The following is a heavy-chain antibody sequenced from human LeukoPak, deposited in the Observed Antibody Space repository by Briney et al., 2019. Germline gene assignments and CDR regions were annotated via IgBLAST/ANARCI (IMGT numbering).Heavy chain of an antibody. CDR3: ARGKTKAAAGLRFDP. J-gene: IGHJ5*02. CDR2: MNPNSGNT. CDR1: GYTFTSYD. D-gene: IGHD6-13*01. V-gene: IGHV1-8*01. Sequence: ASVKVSCKASGYTFTSYDINWVRQATGQGLEWMGWMNPNSGNTGYAQKFQGRVTMTRNTSISTAYMELSSLRSEDTAVYYCARGKTKAAAGLRFDPWGQGTLVTVCS.